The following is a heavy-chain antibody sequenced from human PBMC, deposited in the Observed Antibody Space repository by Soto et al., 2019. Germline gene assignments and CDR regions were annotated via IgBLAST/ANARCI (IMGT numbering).Heavy chain of an antibody. J-gene: IGHJ4*02. CDR3: TTVYCSGGRCHSGTVDY. CDR1: GFTFSHAW. Sequence: EVQLVESGGGLVKPEGSLRLSCAASGFTFSHAWVSWVSQAPGMGLEWVGRIKSKSDGGTTNYAAPVKGRFTISRDDSTNTLYLQMNSLKTDDTAVYYCTTVYCSGGRCHSGTVDYWGQGTLVTVSS. CDR2: IKSKSDGGTT. D-gene: IGHD2-15*01. V-gene: IGHV3-15*01.